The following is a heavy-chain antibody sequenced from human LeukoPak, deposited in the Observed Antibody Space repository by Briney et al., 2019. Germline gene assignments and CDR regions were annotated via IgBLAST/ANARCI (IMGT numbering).Heavy chain of an antibody. CDR1: GFTFSSFG. J-gene: IGHJ3*02. D-gene: IGHD2-8*01. Sequence: GGSLRLSCAASGFTFSSFGMSWVRQAPGKGLEWVANIKQDGSEKYYVDSVKGRFTISRDNAKNSLYLQMNSLRAEDTAVYYCARVVSNGDRAAFDIWGQGTMVTVSS. CDR3: ARVVSNGDRAAFDI. V-gene: IGHV3-7*01. CDR2: IKQDGSEK.